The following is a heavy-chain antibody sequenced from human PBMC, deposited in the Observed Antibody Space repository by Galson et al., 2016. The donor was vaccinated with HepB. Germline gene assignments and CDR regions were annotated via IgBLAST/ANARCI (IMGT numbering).Heavy chain of an antibody. J-gene: IGHJ4*02. CDR2: IWYDGSKK. Sequence: SLRLSCAASGFTFSTYAMHWVRQAPGKGLEWVAVIWYDGSKKKYADAVKGRFTISGDNSKNTLYLQMNSLRAEDTAVYYCASSGGFGSGTYYVYWGQGTLVTVSS. CDR3: ASSGGFGSGTYYVY. V-gene: IGHV3-33*01. D-gene: IGHD3-10*01. CDR1: GFTFSTYA.